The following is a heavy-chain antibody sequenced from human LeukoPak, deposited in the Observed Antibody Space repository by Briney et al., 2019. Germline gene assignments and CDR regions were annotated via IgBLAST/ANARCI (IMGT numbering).Heavy chain of an antibody. J-gene: IGHJ4*02. D-gene: IGHD3-16*02. CDR3: ARSPPMILRLGELSFDY. CDR2: INTNTGNP. CDR1: GYTFTNYA. Sequence: ASVKVSCKASGYTFTNYAMNWVRQAPGQGLEWMGWINTNTGNPTYAQGFTGRFVFSLDTSVSTAYLQISSLKAEDTAVYYCARSPPMILRLGELSFDYWGQGTLVTVSS. V-gene: IGHV7-4-1*02.